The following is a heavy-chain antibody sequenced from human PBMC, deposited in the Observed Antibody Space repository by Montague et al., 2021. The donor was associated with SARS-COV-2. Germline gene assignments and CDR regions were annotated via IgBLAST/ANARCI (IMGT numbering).Heavy chain of an antibody. J-gene: IGHJ6*02. V-gene: IGHV4-31*03. CDR1: GGSISSGVYY. D-gene: IGHD3-3*01. CDR2: IYYSGXT. Sequence: TLSLTCTVSGGSISSGVYYWIWIRQHPGKGLDWFGYIYYSGXTXYXXXXKXRVTISVDTSKNQFSLKLRSVTAADTTVYYCARVLSHRAIFGVVIINGMDVWGQGTTVTVSS. CDR3: ARVLSHRAIFGVVIINGMDV.